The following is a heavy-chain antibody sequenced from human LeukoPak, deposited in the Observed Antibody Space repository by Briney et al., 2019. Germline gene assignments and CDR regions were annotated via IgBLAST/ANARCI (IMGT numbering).Heavy chain of an antibody. Sequence: PGGSLRLSCAASGFTFSSYWMSWVRQAPGKGLEWVANIKQDGSEKYYVDCVKGRFTISRDKAKNSLYLQMNRLRAEDTAVYYCAAGYSSRETYNWFDPWGQGALVTVSS. CDR3: AAGYSSRETYNWFDP. CDR2: IKQDGSEK. CDR1: GFTFSSYW. J-gene: IGHJ5*02. D-gene: IGHD6-13*01. V-gene: IGHV3-7*01.